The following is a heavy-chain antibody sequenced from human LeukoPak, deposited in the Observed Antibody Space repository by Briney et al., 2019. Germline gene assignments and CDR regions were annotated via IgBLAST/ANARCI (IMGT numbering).Heavy chain of an antibody. D-gene: IGHD3-10*01. CDR1: GYTFTSYG. J-gene: IGHJ4*02. V-gene: IGHV1-18*01. CDR3: ALGKVLLWFGELIR. Sequence: ASVKVSCKASGYTFTSYGISWVRQAPGQGLEWMGWISAYNGNTIYAQKLQGRVTMTTDTSTSTAYMELRSLRSDDTAVYYCALGKVLLWFGELIRWGQGTLVTVSS. CDR2: ISAYNGNT.